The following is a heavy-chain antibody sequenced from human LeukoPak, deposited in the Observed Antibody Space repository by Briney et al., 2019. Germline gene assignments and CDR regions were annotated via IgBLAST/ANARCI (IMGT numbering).Heavy chain of an antibody. CDR1: GYSFTSCW. J-gene: IGHJ5*02. D-gene: IGHD2-2*01. Sequence: GESLKISCKGSGYSFTSCWIGWVRQMPGKGLEWMGIIYPGDSDTRYSPSFQGQVTISADKSISTAYLQWSSLKASDTAVYYCARQLRYCTGTTCHQGWFDQWGQGTLVTVSS. V-gene: IGHV5-51*01. CDR3: ARQLRYCTGTTCHQGWFDQ. CDR2: IYPGDSDT.